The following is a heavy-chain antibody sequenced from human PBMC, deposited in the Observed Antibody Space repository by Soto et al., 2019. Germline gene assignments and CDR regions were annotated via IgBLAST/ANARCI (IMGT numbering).Heavy chain of an antibody. V-gene: IGHV3-30*19. CDR1: GFTFSSYG. J-gene: IGHJ5*02. D-gene: IGHD3-10*01. Sequence: SLRLSCAASGFTFSSYGMHWVRQAPGKGLEWVAVISYDGSNKYYADSVKGRFTISRDNSKNTLYLQMNSLKPEDTAVYYCARGLDTYYSGSGSYNWFDPWGQGTLVTSPQ. CDR3: ARGLDTYYSGSGSYNWFDP. CDR2: ISYDGSNK.